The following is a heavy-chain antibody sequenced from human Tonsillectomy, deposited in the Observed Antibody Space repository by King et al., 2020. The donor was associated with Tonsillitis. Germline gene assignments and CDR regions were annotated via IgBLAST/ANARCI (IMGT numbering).Heavy chain of an antibody. V-gene: IGHV3-48*03. Sequence: VQLVESGGGLVQPGGSLRLSCAASGFTFSSYEMNWVRQAPGKGLEWVSYISRSGFTIYYADSVKGRFTISRDNAKNSLYLQMNSLRAEDTAVYYCARVYNYYYYMDVWGKGTTVTVSS. CDR3: ARVYNYYYYMDV. CDR2: ISRSGFTI. J-gene: IGHJ6*03. CDR1: GFTFSSYE.